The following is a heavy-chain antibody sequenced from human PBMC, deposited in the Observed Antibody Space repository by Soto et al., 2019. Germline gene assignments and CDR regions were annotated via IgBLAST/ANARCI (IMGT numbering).Heavy chain of an antibody. CDR1: GGTFSSYA. Sequence: GASVKVSCKASGGTFSSYAISWVRQAPGQGLEWMGGIIPIFGTANYAQKFQGRVTITADESTSTAYMELSSLRSEDTAVYYCASEAVAGYFDYWGQGTLVTVSS. D-gene: IGHD6-19*01. CDR2: IIPIFGTA. V-gene: IGHV1-69*13. CDR3: ASEAVAGYFDY. J-gene: IGHJ4*02.